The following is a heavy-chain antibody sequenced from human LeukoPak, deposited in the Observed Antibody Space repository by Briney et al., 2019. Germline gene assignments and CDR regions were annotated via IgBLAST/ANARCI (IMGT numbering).Heavy chain of an antibody. D-gene: IGHD2-2*01. CDR1: GFTVSSYS. CDR3: ARAYCSSTSCSYYFDY. V-gene: IGHV3-21*01. J-gene: IGHJ4*02. CDR2: ISSSSSYI. Sequence: GGSLRLSCAASGFTVSSYSMNWVRQAPGKGLEWVSSISSSSSYIYYADSVKGRFTISRDNAKNSLYLQMNSLRAEDTAVYYCARAYCSSTSCSYYFDYWGQGTLVTVSS.